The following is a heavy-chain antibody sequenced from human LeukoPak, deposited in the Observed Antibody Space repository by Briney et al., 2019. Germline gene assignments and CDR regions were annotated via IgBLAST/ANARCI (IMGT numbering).Heavy chain of an antibody. CDR2: ISGSGGST. Sequence: GGSLRLSCAASGFTFSSYAMSWVRQAPGKGLEWVSAISGSGGSTYYADSVKGRFTISRDNSKNTLYLQMNSLRAEDTAVYYCAKGGSGYSLFKRDAFNIWGQGTMVTVSS. D-gene: IGHD3-3*01. CDR1: GFTFSSYA. J-gene: IGHJ3*02. CDR3: AKGGSGYSLFKRDAFNI. V-gene: IGHV3-23*01.